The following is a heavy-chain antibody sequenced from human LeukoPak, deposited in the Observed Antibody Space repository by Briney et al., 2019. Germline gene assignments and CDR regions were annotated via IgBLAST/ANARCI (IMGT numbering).Heavy chain of an antibody. Sequence: GGSLRLSCAASGFTFSSYAMSWVRQAPGKGLEWVSGISGSGDNTYYEDSVKGRFTISRDNDKNSLYLQMNSLRAEDTAVYYCAELGITMIGGVWGKGTTVTISS. CDR2: ISGSGDNT. V-gene: IGHV3-23*01. CDR3: AELGITMIGGV. J-gene: IGHJ6*04. D-gene: IGHD3-10*02. CDR1: GFTFSSYA.